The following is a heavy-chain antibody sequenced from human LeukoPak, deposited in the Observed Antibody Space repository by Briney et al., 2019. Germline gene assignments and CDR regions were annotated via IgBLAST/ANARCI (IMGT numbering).Heavy chain of an antibody. CDR3: ARGPPLDY. Sequence: KPSETLSLTCTVSGGSISTYYRSWIRQPPGKGLEWIGYIYYSGSTNYNPSLKSRVTISVDTSKNQFSLKLSSVTAADTAVYYCARGPPLDYWGQGTLVTVSS. CDR1: GGSISTYY. J-gene: IGHJ4*02. V-gene: IGHV4-59*01. CDR2: IYYSGST.